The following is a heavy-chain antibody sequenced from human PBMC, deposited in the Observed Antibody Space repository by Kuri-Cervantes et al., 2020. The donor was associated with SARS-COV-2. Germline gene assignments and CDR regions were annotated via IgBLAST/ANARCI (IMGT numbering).Heavy chain of an antibody. J-gene: IGHJ4*02. CDR1: SGSISTFY. CDR3: ARGRPLVDY. CDR2: VYYTGVA. Sequence: ESLKISCSVSSGSISTFYWSWIRQFPGKRLEWIGYVYYTGVAKYNPSLKSRVTMSVGTSKNQFSLRLSSVTPADTAIYSCARGRPLVDYWGQGTLVTVSS. V-gene: IGHV4-59*01.